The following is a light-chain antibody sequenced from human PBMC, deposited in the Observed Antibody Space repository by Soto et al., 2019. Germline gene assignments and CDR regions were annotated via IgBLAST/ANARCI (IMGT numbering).Light chain of an antibody. CDR3: MQGTHWPPYT. CDR2: KVS. J-gene: IGKJ2*01. Sequence: DVVMTQSPLSLPVTLGQPASISCRSSQSLVVMETPTWFHQRPGQSPRRLIYKVSYRDSGVPDRFSGSGSGTDFTLKISRVEAEDVGVYYCMQGTHWPPYTFGQGTKLEIK. CDR1: QSLVVMETPT. V-gene: IGKV2-30*01.